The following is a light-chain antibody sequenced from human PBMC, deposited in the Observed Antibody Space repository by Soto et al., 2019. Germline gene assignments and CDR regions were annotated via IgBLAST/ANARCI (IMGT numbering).Light chain of an antibody. CDR1: QSVIYGTENENN. CDR2: WAS. V-gene: IGKV4-1*01. CDR3: QQYNNWPRT. Sequence: DIVMTQSPDSLAVSLGERATINCKSSQSVIYGTENENNLAWYQQKPGQPPKLLIYWASTRESGVPDRFSGSGSGTDFTLTISSLQAEDVAVYYCQQYNNWPRTFGQGTKLEIK. J-gene: IGKJ2*01.